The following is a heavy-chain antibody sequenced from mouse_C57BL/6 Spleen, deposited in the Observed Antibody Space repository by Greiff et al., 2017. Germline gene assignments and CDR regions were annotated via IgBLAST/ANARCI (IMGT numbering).Heavy chain of an antibody. CDR3: ARVGDYNYYAMDY. J-gene: IGHJ4*01. Sequence: VKLVESEGGLVQPGSSMKLSCTASGFTFSDYYMAWVRQVPEKGLEWVANINYDGSSTYYLDSLKSRFIISRDNAKNILYLQMSSLKSEDTATYYCARVGDYNYYAMDYWGQGTSGTVSS. CDR2: INYDGSST. V-gene: IGHV5-16*01. D-gene: IGHD2-4*01. CDR1: GFTFSDYY.